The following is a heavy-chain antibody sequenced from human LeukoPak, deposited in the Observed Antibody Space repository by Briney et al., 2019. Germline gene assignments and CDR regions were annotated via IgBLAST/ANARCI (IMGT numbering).Heavy chain of an antibody. Sequence: SVKVSCRASRYTFTDYYIHCVRQAPGHGLEWMGGINPDNGGTNYAQKFHGRVTMTSDTCLRTVYMDLSGLRRHNTGLFFRTEEARVGNWFDPRGEGGKVTVCS. D-gene: IGHD2-2*01. J-gene: IGHJ5*02. CDR1: RYTFTDYY. CDR3: TEEARVGNWFDP. V-gene: IGHV1-2*02. CDR2: INPDNGGT.